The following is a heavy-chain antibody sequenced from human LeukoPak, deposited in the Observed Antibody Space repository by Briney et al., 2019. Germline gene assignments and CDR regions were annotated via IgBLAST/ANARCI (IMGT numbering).Heavy chain of an antibody. D-gene: IGHD6-19*01. CDR3: ARVSSGGY. J-gene: IGHJ4*02. Sequence: GGSLRLSCAASGFTFRAYSINWVRQAPGKGLEWVAVIWYDGSNKYYADSVKGRFTISRDKSKNTLYLQMNSLRVEDTAVYYCARVSSGGYWGQGTLVTVSS. CDR2: IWYDGSNK. V-gene: IGHV3-33*08. CDR1: GFTFRAYS.